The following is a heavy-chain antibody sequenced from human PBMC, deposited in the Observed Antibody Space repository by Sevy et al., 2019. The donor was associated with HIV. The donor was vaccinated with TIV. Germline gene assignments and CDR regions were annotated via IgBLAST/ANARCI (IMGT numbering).Heavy chain of an antibody. Sequence: GGSLRLSCAASGFTFSSYWMHWVRQAPGKGLVWVSRINSDGSGTSYADSVKGRFTISRDKDKNTLYLQMNSLRAEDTAVYYCARDFWSAQRGMDVWGQGTKVTVSS. CDR3: ARDFWSAQRGMDV. CDR2: INSDGSGT. J-gene: IGHJ6*02. CDR1: GFTFSSYW. D-gene: IGHD3-3*01. V-gene: IGHV3-74*01.